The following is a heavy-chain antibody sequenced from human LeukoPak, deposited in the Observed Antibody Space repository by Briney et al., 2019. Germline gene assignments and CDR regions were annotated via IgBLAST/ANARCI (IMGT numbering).Heavy chain of an antibody. Sequence: SETLSLTCAVYGGSFSGYYWSWIRQPPGKGLEWIGEINHSGSTNYNPSLKSRVTISVDTSKNQFSLKLSSVTAADTAVYYCARRISGYSGYYYYYMDVWGKGTTVTISS. CDR1: GGSFSGYY. V-gene: IGHV4-34*01. J-gene: IGHJ6*03. D-gene: IGHD3-22*01. CDR3: ARRISGYSGYYYYYMDV. CDR2: INHSGST.